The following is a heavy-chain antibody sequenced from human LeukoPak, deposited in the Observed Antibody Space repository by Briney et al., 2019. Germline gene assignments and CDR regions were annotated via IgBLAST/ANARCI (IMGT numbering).Heavy chain of an antibody. J-gene: IGHJ6*02. CDR2: ISYDGSHK. Sequence: PGGSLRLSCAASGFTFSSYGMHWVRQAPGEGLEWVAVISYDGSHKYSADSVKGRFTISRDNSKNTLYLQMNSLRTEDTAVYFCSASRPHYGDYYGLDVWGHGTTVTVSS. V-gene: IGHV3-30*03. D-gene: IGHD4/OR15-4a*01. CDR1: GFTFSSYG. CDR3: SASRPHYGDYYGLDV.